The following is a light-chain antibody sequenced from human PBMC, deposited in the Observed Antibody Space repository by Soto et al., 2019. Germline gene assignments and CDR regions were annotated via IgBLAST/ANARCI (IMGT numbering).Light chain of an antibody. CDR1: QAVSNN. CDR2: GAS. CDR3: IQYDDWTRT. J-gene: IGKJ1*01. Sequence: EIVMTQSPATLSVSPGERATLSCRASQAVSNNLAWYQQKPGQAPRLLIYGASNRATGVPASFSGSGSGTDFILIISSMQSEEVAVYYCIQYDDWTRTFGQGTKVDIK. V-gene: IGKV3-15*01.